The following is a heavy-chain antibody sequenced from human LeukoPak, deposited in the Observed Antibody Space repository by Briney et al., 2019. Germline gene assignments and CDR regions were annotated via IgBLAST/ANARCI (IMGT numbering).Heavy chain of an antibody. V-gene: IGHV3-74*01. J-gene: IGHJ4*02. Sequence: PGGSLRLSCAASGFIFSSFWMHWVRQVPGKGLVWVSHINSDGRKTDYADSVRGRFTISRDNAKNTLYLQMNSLRAEDTAVYYCARGELLDYWGQGTLVTVSS. CDR1: GFIFSSFW. D-gene: IGHD1-26*01. CDR2: INSDGRKT. CDR3: ARGELLDY.